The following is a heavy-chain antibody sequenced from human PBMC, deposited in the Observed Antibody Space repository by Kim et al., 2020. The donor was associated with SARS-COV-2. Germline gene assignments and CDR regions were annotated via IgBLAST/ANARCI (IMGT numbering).Heavy chain of an antibody. V-gene: IGHV2-70*11. D-gene: IGHD3-3*01. J-gene: IGHJ6*02. Sequence: SGPTLVNPTQTLTLTCTFSGFSLSTSGMCVSWIRQPPGKALEWLARIDWDDDKYYSTSLKTRLTISKDTSKNQVVLTMTNMDPVDTATYYCARIRIVTISHAYYYYYGMDVWGQGTTVTVSS. CDR2: IDWDDDK. CDR1: GFSLSTSGMC. CDR3: ARIRIVTISHAYYYYYGMDV.